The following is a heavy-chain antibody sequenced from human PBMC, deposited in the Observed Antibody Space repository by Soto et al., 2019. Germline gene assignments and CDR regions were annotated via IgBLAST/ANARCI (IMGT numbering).Heavy chain of an antibody. D-gene: IGHD2-15*01. CDR2: IRATGGQT. V-gene: IGHV3-23*01. J-gene: IGHJ4*02. CDR1: GFTFRSFV. Sequence: EVQLLESGGGVVQPGGSLRLSCAASGFTFRSFVMSWVRQAPGKGLEWVSAIRATGGQTFYADSVKGRFTISRDNSKYMFDLPVDSVTDDDTALDFYAQDGEWWLLSPRHGRWGQGALVTVFS. CDR3: AQDGEWWLLSPRHGR.